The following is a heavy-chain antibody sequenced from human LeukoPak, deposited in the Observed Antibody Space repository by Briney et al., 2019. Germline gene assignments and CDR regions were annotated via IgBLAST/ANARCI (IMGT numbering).Heavy chain of an antibody. J-gene: IGHJ6*03. CDR3: ARGRRGYCSSTSCYGGVWYYYMDV. D-gene: IGHD2-2*01. CDR2: MNPNSGNT. Sequence: ASVKVSCKASGYTFASYDINWVRQATGQGLEWMGWMNPNSGNTGYAQKFQGRATMTRNTSISTAYMELSSLRSEDTAVYYCARGRRGYCSSTSCYGGVWYYYMDVWGKGTTVTISS. CDR1: GYTFASYD. V-gene: IGHV1-8*01.